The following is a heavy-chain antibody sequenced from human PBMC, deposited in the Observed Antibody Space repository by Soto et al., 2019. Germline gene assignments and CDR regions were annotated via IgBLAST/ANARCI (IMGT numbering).Heavy chain of an antibody. Sequence: GGSLRLSCAASGFTFSNAWMSWVRQAPGKGLEWVGRIKSKTDGGTTDYAAPVKGRFTISRDDSKNTLYLQMNSLKTEDTAVYYCPTAPFREAWKGGDYWGQGTLVTVSS. D-gene: IGHD1-1*01. CDR2: IKSKTDGGTT. V-gene: IGHV3-15*01. J-gene: IGHJ4*02. CDR3: PTAPFREAWKGGDY. CDR1: GFTFSNAW.